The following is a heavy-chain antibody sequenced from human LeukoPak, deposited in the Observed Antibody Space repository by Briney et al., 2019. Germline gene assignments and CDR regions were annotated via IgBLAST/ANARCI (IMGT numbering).Heavy chain of an antibody. D-gene: IGHD1-26*01. CDR1: GFTFSSYA. Sequence: GGSLRLSCAASGFTFSSYAMSWVRQAPGKGLEWVSAISGSGGSTYYADSVKGRLTISRDNSKNTLYLQMNSLRAEDTAVYYCAKSGGSYYGSWFDPWGQGTLVTVSS. J-gene: IGHJ5*02. V-gene: IGHV3-23*01. CDR3: AKSGGSYYGSWFDP. CDR2: ISGSGGST.